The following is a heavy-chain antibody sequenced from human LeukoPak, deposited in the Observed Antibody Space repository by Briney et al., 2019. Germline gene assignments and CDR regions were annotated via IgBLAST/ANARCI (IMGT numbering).Heavy chain of an antibody. Sequence: PSETLSLTCSVSGGSISNSFYYWSWIRQHPGKGLEWIGYIYYSGSTFYNPSLKSRVTISVDTSKNQFSLKLSSVTAADTAVYYCARRGGYCSSTSCYTWIPNWFDPWGQGTLVTVSS. CDR1: GGSISNSFYY. V-gene: IGHV4-31*03. CDR2: IYYSGST. CDR3: ARRGGYCSSTSCYTWIPNWFDP. J-gene: IGHJ5*02. D-gene: IGHD2-2*02.